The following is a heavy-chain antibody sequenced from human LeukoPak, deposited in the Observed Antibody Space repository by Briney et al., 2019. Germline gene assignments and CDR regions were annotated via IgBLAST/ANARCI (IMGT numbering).Heavy chain of an antibody. CDR1: GFTFSSYA. Sequence: GGSLRLSCAASGFTFSSYAIHWVRQAPGKGLERVADISYDGSNKYYADSVKGRFTISRDNSKNTLYLQMNSLRAEDTAVYYCAKGDSSRGGYYFDYWGQGTLVTVSS. J-gene: IGHJ4*02. CDR2: ISYDGSNK. V-gene: IGHV3-30*01. D-gene: IGHD6-19*01. CDR3: AKGDSSRGGYYFDY.